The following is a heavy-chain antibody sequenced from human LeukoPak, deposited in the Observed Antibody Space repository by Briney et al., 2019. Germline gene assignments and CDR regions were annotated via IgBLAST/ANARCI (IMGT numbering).Heavy chain of an antibody. CDR1: GYTFTSYG. Sequence: GASVKVSCKASGYTFTSYGISWVRQAPGQGLEWMGWISAYNGNTNYAQKLQGRVTMTTDTSTSTAYMELRSLRSDDTAVYYCARDQSEGKYQLLYSVYWGQGTLVTVSS. D-gene: IGHD2-2*02. CDR3: ARDQSEGKYQLLYSVY. J-gene: IGHJ4*02. V-gene: IGHV1-18*01. CDR2: ISAYNGNT.